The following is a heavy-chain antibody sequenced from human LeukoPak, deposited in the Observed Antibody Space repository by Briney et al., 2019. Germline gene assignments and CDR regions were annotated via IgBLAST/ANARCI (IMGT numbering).Heavy chain of an antibody. CDR2: IYTSGST. CDR3: ARENDILTLGGYYYYMDV. V-gene: IGHV4-4*07. CDR1: GGSISSYY. Sequence: KSSETLSLTCTVSGGSISSYYWSWIRQPAGKGLEWIGRIYTSGSTNYNPSLKSRVTMSVDTSKNQFSLKLSSVTAADTAVYYCARENDILTLGGYYYYMDVWGKGTTVTISS. D-gene: IGHD3-9*01. J-gene: IGHJ6*03.